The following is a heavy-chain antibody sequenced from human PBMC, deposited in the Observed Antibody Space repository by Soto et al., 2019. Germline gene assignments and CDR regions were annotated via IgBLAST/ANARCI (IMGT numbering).Heavy chain of an antibody. Sequence: EVQLVETGGGLIQPGGSLRLSCAASGFSVGSNYMTWVRQSPGKGLEWVSLIYSTGDTDYADSVKGRFSISRDNFKNTLYLQMNNLRAEDTAVYPCARKSDSSPVRAADGVWGRGTLVTASS. D-gene: IGHD2-8*01. V-gene: IGHV3-53*02. CDR1: GFSVGSNY. J-gene: IGHJ4*02. CDR3: ARKSDSSPVRAADGV. CDR2: IYSTGDT.